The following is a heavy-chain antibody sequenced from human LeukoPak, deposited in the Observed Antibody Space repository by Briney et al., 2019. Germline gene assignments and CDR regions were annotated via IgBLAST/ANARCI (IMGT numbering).Heavy chain of an antibody. CDR1: GFTFSSYG. Sequence: PGGSLRLSCAASGFTFSSYGMSWVRQAPGKGLEWVSAISGSGGSTYYADSVKGRFTISRDNSKNTLYLQMNSLRAEDTAVYYCAKDRGTMVRGVIRYYFDYWGQGTLVTVSS. CDR2: ISGSGGST. J-gene: IGHJ4*02. CDR3: AKDRGTMVRGVIRYYFDY. V-gene: IGHV3-23*01. D-gene: IGHD3-10*01.